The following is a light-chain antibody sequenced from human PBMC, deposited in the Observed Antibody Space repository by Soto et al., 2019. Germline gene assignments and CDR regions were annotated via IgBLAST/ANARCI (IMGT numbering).Light chain of an antibody. CDR1: QTISSY. CDR2: GAS. Sequence: DIQMTQSPSSLSASVGDRVTINCRASQTISSYLNWYQQKPGKAPKHLIYGASALQSGVPPSFSGSGSETDFTLTIRSLQPEDFATYYCQQSYNLPRTCGPGTKVDIK. J-gene: IGKJ3*01. V-gene: IGKV1-39*01. CDR3: QQSYNLPRT.